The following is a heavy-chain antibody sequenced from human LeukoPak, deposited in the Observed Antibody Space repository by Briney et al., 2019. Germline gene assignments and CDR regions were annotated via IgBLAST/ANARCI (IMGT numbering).Heavy chain of an antibody. Sequence: GGSLRLSCAASGFTFSSYGMHWVRQAPGKGREGVAVIWYDGSNKYYADSVKGRFTISRDNSKNTLYLQMNSLRAEDTAVYYCAKDHIAAAGHFDYWGQGTLVTVSS. CDR3: AKDHIAAAGHFDY. J-gene: IGHJ4*02. V-gene: IGHV3-33*06. CDR2: IWYDGSNK. D-gene: IGHD6-13*01. CDR1: GFTFSSYG.